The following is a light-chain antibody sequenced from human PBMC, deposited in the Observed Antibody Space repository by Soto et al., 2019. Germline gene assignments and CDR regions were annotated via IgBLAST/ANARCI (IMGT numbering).Light chain of an antibody. CDR3: QQYGHSLWT. J-gene: IGKJ1*01. CDR2: DAS. V-gene: IGKV3-11*01. CDR1: QSVSRY. Sequence: EIVLTQSPATLSLSPGERATLSCRASQSVSRYLAWYQHKVGQAPRLLIYDASSRATGIPARFSGSGSGTDFTLTISRLEPEDYAVYYCQQYGHSLWTFGQGTKVDIK.